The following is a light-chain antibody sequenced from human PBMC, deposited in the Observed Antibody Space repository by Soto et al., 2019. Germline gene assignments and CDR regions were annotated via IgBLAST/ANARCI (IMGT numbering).Light chain of an antibody. Sequence: LTQPASVSGSPGQSITFSCTGTSSDIGVYNYVSWYQQHPGKAPKLMIYEVNNRPSGVSNRFSGSKSGNTASLTISGLQAEDEADYYCSSYTTSNTYVFGTGTKVT. V-gene: IGLV2-14*01. CDR1: SSDIGVYNY. J-gene: IGLJ1*01. CDR3: SSYTTSNTYV. CDR2: EVN.